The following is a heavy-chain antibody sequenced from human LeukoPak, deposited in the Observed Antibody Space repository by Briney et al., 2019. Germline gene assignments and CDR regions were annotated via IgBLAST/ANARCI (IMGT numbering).Heavy chain of an antibody. CDR1: GNYW. J-gene: IGHJ4*02. CDR2: INSDGSWT. V-gene: IGHV3-74*01. CDR3: VSFYETY. Sequence: GGSLRLSCAASGNYWMHWVRQAPGKGLVWVSHINSDGSWTSYADSVKGRFTISKDNAKNTVFLQMNNLRAEDTAVYYCVSFYETYWGRGTLVTVSS. D-gene: IGHD2-2*01.